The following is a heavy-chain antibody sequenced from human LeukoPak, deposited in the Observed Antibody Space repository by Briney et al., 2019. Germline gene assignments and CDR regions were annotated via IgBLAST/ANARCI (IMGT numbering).Heavy chain of an antibody. Sequence: PSETLSLTCTVSGASINSGGYYWSWIRQHPGKGLEWIGYLYYSGTTYYNPSLKSRITISLDTSKSQLSLKLDSVTVADTAVYYCARDWGDCGGDCYPDGGFDYWGQGTLVTVSS. CDR2: LYYSGTT. CDR3: ARDWGDCGGDCYPDGGFDY. CDR1: GASINSGGYY. J-gene: IGHJ4*02. D-gene: IGHD2-21*02. V-gene: IGHV4-31*03.